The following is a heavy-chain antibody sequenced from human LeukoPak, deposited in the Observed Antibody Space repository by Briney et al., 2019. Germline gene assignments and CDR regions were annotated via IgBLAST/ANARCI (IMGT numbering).Heavy chain of an antibody. CDR2: IIPIFGTA. V-gene: IGHV1-69*05. J-gene: IGHJ5*02. CDR3: AGRGGDTAMVNNWFDP. Sequence: SVKVSCKASGGTFSSYAISWVRQAPGQGLEWMGGIIPIFGTANYAQKFQGRVTITTDESTSTAYKELSSLRSEDTAVYYCAGRGGDTAMVNNWFDPWGQGTLVTVSS. D-gene: IGHD5-18*01. CDR1: GGTFSSYA.